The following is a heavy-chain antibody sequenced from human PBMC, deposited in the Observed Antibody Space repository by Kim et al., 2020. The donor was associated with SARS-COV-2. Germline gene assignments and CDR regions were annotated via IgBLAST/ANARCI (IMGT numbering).Heavy chain of an antibody. V-gene: IGHV5-51*01. J-gene: IGHJ3*02. CDR1: GYSFTSYW. D-gene: IGHD2-21*02. CDR2: IYPGDSDT. CDR3: ASDMGQKAYCGGDCYPLADAFDI. Sequence: GESLKISCKGSGYSFTSYWIGWVRQMPGKGLEWMGIIYPGDSDTRYSPSFQGQVTISADKSISTAYLQWSSLKASDTAMYYCASDMGQKAYCGGDCYPLADAFDIWGQGTMVTVSS.